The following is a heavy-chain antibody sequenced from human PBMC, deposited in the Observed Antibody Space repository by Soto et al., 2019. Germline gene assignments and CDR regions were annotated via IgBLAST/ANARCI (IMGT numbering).Heavy chain of an antibody. J-gene: IGHJ4*02. V-gene: IGHV3-23*01. Sequence: GGSLRLSCAASGFTFSSYAMSWVRQAPGKGLEWVSGISGSGGSTYYADSVKGRFTISRDNAKNTLYLQMNSLRAEDTAVYYCAKVESLYFAGTSFDYWGQGTLVTVSS. D-gene: IGHD3-9*01. CDR3: AKVESLYFAGTSFDY. CDR1: GFTFSSYA. CDR2: ISGSGGST.